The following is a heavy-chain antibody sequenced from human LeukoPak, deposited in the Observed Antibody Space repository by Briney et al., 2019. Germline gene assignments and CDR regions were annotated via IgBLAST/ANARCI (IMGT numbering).Heavy chain of an antibody. Sequence: GRSLRLSCVASGFTFGRYNMHWVRQAPGKGLEWVATMSFDGRKNYYADSVRGRFTISRDKSKNTQFLQMNSLRAEDTAVYYCARDPFGSGSYFGGMDVWGQGTTVTVSS. J-gene: IGHJ6*02. CDR2: MSFDGRKN. D-gene: IGHD3-10*01. CDR1: GFTFGRYN. V-gene: IGHV3-30*04. CDR3: ARDPFGSGSYFGGMDV.